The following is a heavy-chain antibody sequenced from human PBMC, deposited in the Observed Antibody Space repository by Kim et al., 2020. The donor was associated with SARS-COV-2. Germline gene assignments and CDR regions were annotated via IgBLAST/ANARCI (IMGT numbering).Heavy chain of an antibody. CDR2: IYYSGST. CDR1: GGSISSGGYS. J-gene: IGHJ6*01. Sequence: SETLSLTCAVSGGSISSGGYSWSWIRQPPGKGLEWIGYIYYSGSTYSNPSLKSRVTISVDRSKNQFSLKLSPVTAAATPVYYCAGPRGGWGSYYKAYY. CDR3: AGPRGGWGSYYKAYY. V-gene: IGHV4-30-2*01. D-gene: IGHD3-10*01.